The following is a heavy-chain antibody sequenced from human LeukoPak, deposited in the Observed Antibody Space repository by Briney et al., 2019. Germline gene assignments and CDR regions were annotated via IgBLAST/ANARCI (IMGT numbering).Heavy chain of an antibody. CDR3: ARTTYSSSSDYFDY. J-gene: IGHJ4*02. CDR2: INPNSGGT. D-gene: IGHD6-6*01. V-gene: IGHV1-2*02. Sequence: ASVKVSCKASGYTFTGYYMHWVRQAPGQGLEWMGWINPNSGGTNYAQKFQGRVTMTRDTSISTAYMELSRLRSDDTAVYYCARTTYSSSSDYFDYWGQGTLVTVSS. CDR1: GYTFTGYY.